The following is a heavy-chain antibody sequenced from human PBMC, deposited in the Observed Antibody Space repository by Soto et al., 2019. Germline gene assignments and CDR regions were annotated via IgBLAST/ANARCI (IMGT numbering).Heavy chain of an antibody. D-gene: IGHD3-16*01. CDR3: VKGGWLDF. J-gene: IGHJ5*01. V-gene: IGHV3-23*01. Sequence: EVQLLESGGGLVQPGGSLRLSCAASGFTFNTFEMSWVRQAPGRGLEWVSFISTDSSRAYYADAVKGRFTISRDNSTHTLYLQMNSLTAEDTAVYACVKGGWLDFWGQGSLVTVSS. CDR1: GFTFNTFE. CDR2: ISTDSSRA.